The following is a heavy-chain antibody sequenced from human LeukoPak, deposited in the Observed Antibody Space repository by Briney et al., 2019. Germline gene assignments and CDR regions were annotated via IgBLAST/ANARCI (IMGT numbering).Heavy chain of an antibody. D-gene: IGHD3-3*01. CDR2: MNPNSGNT. V-gene: IGHV1-8*03. CDR3: ARAGRITIFGVVIIGNNWFDS. CDR1: GYTFTSYD. Sequence: ASVKVSCKASGYTFTSYDINWVRQATGQGPEWMGWMNPNSGNTGYAQKFQGRVTITKNTSISTAYMELTLLRAQDPAVYYCARAGRITIFGVVIIGNNWFDSWGEGPLGTVS. J-gene: IGHJ5*01.